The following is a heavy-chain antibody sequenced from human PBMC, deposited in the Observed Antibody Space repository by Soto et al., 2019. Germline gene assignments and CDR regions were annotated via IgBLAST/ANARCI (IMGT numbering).Heavy chain of an antibody. D-gene: IGHD3-16*01. J-gene: IGHJ3*01. CDR1: GLTISGKKY. V-gene: IGHV3-53*01. CDR2: LYDVDGS. CDR3: XXWHEREHAYXX. Sequence: DVQLVESGGGLIQPGESLRLSCAAFGLTISGKKYVAWVRQAPGKGLEWVSALYDVDGSFYADSVKCRFTTSSDSSKTTVYLQMNDLRPXXXXXXXXXXWHEREHAYXXXGQ.